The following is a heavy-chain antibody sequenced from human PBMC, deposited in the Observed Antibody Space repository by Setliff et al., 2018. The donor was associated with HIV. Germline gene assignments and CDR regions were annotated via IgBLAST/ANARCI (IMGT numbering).Heavy chain of an antibody. D-gene: IGHD2-2*01. CDR3: ARVALHCSSTSCFAGDYYYYMDV. CDR1: GFTFSSHW. Sequence: HPGGSLRLSCAASGFTFSSHWMSWVRQAPGKGLEWVANIKQDESEEWYADSVKGRFTISRDNTKNSLYLQINSLSAEDTAVYYCARVALHCSSTSCFAGDYYYYMDVWGKGTTVTVSS. CDR2: IKQDESEE. J-gene: IGHJ6*03. V-gene: IGHV3-7*03.